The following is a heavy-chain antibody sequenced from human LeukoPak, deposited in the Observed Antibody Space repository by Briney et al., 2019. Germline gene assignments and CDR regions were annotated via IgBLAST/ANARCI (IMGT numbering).Heavy chain of an antibody. CDR2: INHSGST. D-gene: IGHD2-2*01. V-gene: IGHV4-34*01. CDR1: GGSFSGYY. Sequence: PSETLSLTCAVYGGSFSGYYWSWIRQPPGKGLEWIGEINHSGSTNYNPSLKSRVTISVDTSKNQFSLKLSSVTAADTAVYYCARIGKICSSTSCLRRGYSSARKSLPEAFDIWGQGTMVTVSS. J-gene: IGHJ3*02. CDR3: ARIGKICSSTSCLRRGYSSARKSLPEAFDI.